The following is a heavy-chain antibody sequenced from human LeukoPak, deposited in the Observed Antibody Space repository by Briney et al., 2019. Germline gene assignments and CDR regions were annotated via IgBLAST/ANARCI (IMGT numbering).Heavy chain of an antibody. J-gene: IGHJ4*02. CDR2: INSDGSNT. Sequence: PGGSLRLSCAVSGFTFSSYWMHWVRQAPGKGLVWVSRINSDGSNTNYADSVKGRFTISRDNAKNTLYLQMNSLRAEDTAVYYCASSWIVAGIIDYWGQGTLVTVSS. CDR3: ASSWIVAGIIDY. CDR1: GFTFSSYW. V-gene: IGHV3-74*01. D-gene: IGHD6-19*01.